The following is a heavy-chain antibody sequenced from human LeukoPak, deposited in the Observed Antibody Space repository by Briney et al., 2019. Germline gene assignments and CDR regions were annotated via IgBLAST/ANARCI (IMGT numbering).Heavy chain of an antibody. CDR2: IYSGGNT. Sequence: GGSLRLSCAASGFTVSSNYMSWVRQAPGKGLEWVSVIYSGGNTYYADSVKGRFTISRDNSKNTLYLQMNSLRAEDTAVYYCAIVSSSSVGFDYWGQGTLVTVSS. D-gene: IGHD6-6*01. J-gene: IGHJ4*02. V-gene: IGHV3-66*02. CDR3: AIVSSSSVGFDY. CDR1: GFTVSSNY.